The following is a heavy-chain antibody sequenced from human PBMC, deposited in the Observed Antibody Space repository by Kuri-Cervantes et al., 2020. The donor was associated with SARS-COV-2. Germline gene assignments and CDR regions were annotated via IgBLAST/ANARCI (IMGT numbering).Heavy chain of an antibody. CDR1: RFSFSSYT. V-gene: IGHV3-30-3*01. CDR2: ISYDGSNK. Sequence: GGSLRLSCAASRFSFSSYTLHWVRQAPGKGLECVAVISYDGSNKYYADSVKGRFTISRDNSKNTLYLRMNSLRAEDTAVYYCAKDPVYYYYYMDVWGKGTTVTVSS. J-gene: IGHJ6*03. CDR3: AKDPVYYYYYMDV.